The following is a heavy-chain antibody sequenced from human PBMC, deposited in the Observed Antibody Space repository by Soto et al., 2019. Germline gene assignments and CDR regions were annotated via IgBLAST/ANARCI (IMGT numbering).Heavy chain of an antibody. V-gene: IGHV4-34*01. Sequence: PSETLSLTCAVYGGSFSGYYWSWIRQPPGKGLEWIGEINHSGSTNYNPSLESRGTISVDTSKDQFSLKLSSVTAADTAVYYCARGRDTARTYYYYGMDVWGQGTTVTVSS. CDR2: INHSGST. CDR3: ARGRDTARTYYYYGMDV. D-gene: IGHD5-18*01. J-gene: IGHJ6*02. CDR1: GGSFSGYY.